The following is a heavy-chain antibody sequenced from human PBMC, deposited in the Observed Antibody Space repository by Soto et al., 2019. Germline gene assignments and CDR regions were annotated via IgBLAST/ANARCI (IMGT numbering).Heavy chain of an antibody. D-gene: IGHD6-19*01. V-gene: IGHV6-1*01. CDR2: TYYRSKWYN. Sequence: PSQTLSLTCAISGDSVSSNSAAWNWIRQSPSRGLEWLGRTYYRSKWYNDYAVSVKSRITINPDTSKNQFSLQLNSVTPEDTAVYYCARDLAVAGTGNKANWFDPWGQGTLVTVSS. CDR3: ARDLAVAGTGNKANWFDP. CDR1: GDSVSSNSAA. J-gene: IGHJ5*02.